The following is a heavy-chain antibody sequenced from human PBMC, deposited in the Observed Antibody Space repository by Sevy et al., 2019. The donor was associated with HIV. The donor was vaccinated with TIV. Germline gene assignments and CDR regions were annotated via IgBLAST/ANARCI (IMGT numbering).Heavy chain of an antibody. CDR2: LIGGGRRT. V-gene: IGHV3-23*01. CDR3: AKRRVQSGLSGGGANYGMDV. Sequence: GGSLRLSCAAYGFPFSSYAMSWVRQAPGRGLEWVSTLIGGGRRTYYADSVTGRFIISRDNSRNTLYLQMNSLRAEDTAIYYCAKRRVQSGLSGGGANYGMDVCGRGTTVTVS. CDR1: GFPFSSYA. J-gene: IGHJ6*02. D-gene: IGHD2-8*02.